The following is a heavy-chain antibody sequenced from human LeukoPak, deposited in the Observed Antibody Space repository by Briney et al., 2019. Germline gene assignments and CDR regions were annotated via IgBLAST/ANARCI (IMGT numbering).Heavy chain of an antibody. CDR2: IYYSGST. CDR1: GGSISSYY. CDR3: ARVDWNWYFDL. Sequence: PSETLSLTCTVSGGSISSYYWSWIRQPPGKGLEWIGYIYYSGSTNYNPSLKSRVNISVDTSKNQFSLKLSSVTAADTAVYYCARVDWNWYFDLWGRGTLVTLSS. V-gene: IGHV4-59*01. D-gene: IGHD3-9*01. J-gene: IGHJ2*01.